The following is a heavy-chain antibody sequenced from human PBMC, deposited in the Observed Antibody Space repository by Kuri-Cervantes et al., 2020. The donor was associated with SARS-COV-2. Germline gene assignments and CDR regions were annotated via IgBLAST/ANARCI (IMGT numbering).Heavy chain of an antibody. Sequence: GESLKISCAASGFTFSSYAMHWVRQAPGKGLEWVAVISYDGSNKYYADSVKGRFTISRDNSKNTLYLQMNSLRAEDTAVYYCARRNGSYYSYYFDYWGQGTLVTVSS. CDR1: GFTFSSYA. V-gene: IGHV3-30-3*01. CDR3: ARRNGSYYSYYFDY. J-gene: IGHJ4*02. CDR2: ISYDGSNK. D-gene: IGHD1-26*01.